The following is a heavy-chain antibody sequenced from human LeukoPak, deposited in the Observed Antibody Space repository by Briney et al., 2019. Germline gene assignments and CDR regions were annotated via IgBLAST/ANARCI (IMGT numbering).Heavy chain of an antibody. CDR3: ARGTSSGWIFDY. CDR2: IYSSGST. CDR1: GGSISSYY. Sequence: ASETLSLTCTVSGGSISSYYWSWIRQPAGKGLEWIGRIYSSGSTNYSPSLESRVTMSVDTSKNQISLKVSSVTAADTAVYYRARGTSSGWIFDYWGQGTLVTVSS. V-gene: IGHV4-4*07. D-gene: IGHD6-19*01. J-gene: IGHJ4*02.